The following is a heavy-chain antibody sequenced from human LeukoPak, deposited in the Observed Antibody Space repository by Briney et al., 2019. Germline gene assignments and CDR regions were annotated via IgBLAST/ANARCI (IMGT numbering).Heavy chain of an antibody. D-gene: IGHD3-3*01. CDR2: INPNSGGT. CDR1: GYTFTGYY. V-gene: IGHV1-2*02. J-gene: IGHJ4*02. CDR3: ARVIALTYYDFWSGYSYFDY. Sequence: ASVKVSCKASGYTFTGYYMHWVRQAPGQGLEWMGWINPNSGGTNYAQKFQGRVTMTRDTSISTAYMELSRLRSDDTAVYYCARVIALTYYDFWSGYSYFDYWGQGTLGTVSS.